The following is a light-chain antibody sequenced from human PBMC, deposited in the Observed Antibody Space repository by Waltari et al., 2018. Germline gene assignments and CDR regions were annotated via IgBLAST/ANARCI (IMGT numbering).Light chain of an antibody. Sequence: DIQMTQSPSSLSASVGDRVTITCRASQGISNYLAWYQQKPGKVPRLLIYVASTLQSGVPSRFSVSGSGTECTLTIISLQPEEFATYYCQKYNSAPPITFGPGTKVDIK. V-gene: IGKV1-27*01. J-gene: IGKJ3*01. CDR3: QKYNSAPPIT. CDR2: VAS. CDR1: QGISNY.